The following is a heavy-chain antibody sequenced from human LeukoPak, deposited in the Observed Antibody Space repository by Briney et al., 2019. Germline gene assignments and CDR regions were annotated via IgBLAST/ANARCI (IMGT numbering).Heavy chain of an antibody. D-gene: IGHD1-26*01. V-gene: IGHV3-53*01. CDR3: ARASLVAAFDY. CDR1: GFTVNINY. J-gene: IGHJ4*02. Sequence: GRSLRLSCAASGFTVNINYMSWVRQAPGKGLEWVSVIFSGGSTYYADSVKGRFTISRDTSKNTLYLQMNSLRAEGTAVYYCARASLVAAFDYWGQGTLVTVSS. CDR2: IFSGGST.